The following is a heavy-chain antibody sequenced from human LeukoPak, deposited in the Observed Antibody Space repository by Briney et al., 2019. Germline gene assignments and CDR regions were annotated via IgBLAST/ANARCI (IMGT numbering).Heavy chain of an antibody. V-gene: IGHV3-23*01. D-gene: IGHD2-15*01. Sequence: GGSLRLSCATSGFTFRSYAMIWVRQAPERGLQWVSGISGSGTYYADFAKGRFTISRDNSKNTLYLQMNSLRAEDTAVYYCAKDRGYSSGYYYYYYGMDVWGQGTTVTVSS. CDR1: GFTFRSYA. J-gene: IGHJ6*02. CDR2: ISGSGT. CDR3: AKDRGYSSGYYYYYYGMDV.